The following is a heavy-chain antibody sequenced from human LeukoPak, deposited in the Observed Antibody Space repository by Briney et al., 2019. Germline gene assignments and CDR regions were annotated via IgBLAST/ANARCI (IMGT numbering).Heavy chain of an antibody. Sequence: SETLSLTCTVSGGSISSSSYYWGWIRQPPGKGLEWIGSIYYSGSTYYNPSLKSRVTISVDTSKNQFSLKLSSVTAADTAVYYCARDKEQLVVPYYYGMDVWGQGTTVTVSS. CDR2: IYYSGST. CDR1: GGSISSSSYY. V-gene: IGHV4-39*07. CDR3: ARDKEQLVVPYYYGMDV. D-gene: IGHD6-13*01. J-gene: IGHJ6*02.